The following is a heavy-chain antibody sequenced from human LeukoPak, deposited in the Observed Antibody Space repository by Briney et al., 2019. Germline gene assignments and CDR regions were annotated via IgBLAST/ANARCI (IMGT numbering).Heavy chain of an antibody. D-gene: IGHD3-10*01. CDR3: ARASVGYYGSGSGDAFDI. J-gene: IGHJ3*02. V-gene: IGHV3-53*01. Sequence: GRSLRLSCAASAFTVSSNYMSWVRQAPGKVLEWVSVIYSGGSTYYPDSVKGRFTISRDNSKNTLYLQMNSLRAEDTAVYYCARASVGYYGSGSGDAFDIWGQGTMVTVSS. CDR2: IYSGGST. CDR1: AFTVSSNY.